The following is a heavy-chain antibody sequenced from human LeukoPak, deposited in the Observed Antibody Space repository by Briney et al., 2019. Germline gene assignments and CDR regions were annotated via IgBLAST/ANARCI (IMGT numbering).Heavy chain of an antibody. CDR2: INHSGST. D-gene: IGHD2-2*02. V-gene: IGHV4-34*01. CDR3: QAEDGIRDCSSTSCYRPPQYEY. CDR1: VGSFSGYY. Sequence: SETLSLTCAVYVGSFSGYYWSWIRQPPGKRLEWIGEINHSGSTNYNPPLKSRVTISVDTSKNQFSLKLSSVTAADTAVYFFQAEDGIRDCSSTSCYRPPQYEYWGQGTLVTVSS. J-gene: IGHJ4*02.